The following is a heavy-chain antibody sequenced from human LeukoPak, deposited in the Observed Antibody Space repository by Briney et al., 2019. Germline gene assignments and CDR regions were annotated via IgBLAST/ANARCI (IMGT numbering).Heavy chain of an antibody. D-gene: IGHD6-13*01. CDR1: GFTFSSFG. Sequence: PGGSLRLSCAASGFTFSSFGMHWVRQAPGKGLEWVAVISYDGSSKYYADSVKGRFTISRDTTKNTLYLQMNSLRAEDTAVYFCASTAMYSGSWYFFDFGRQGTLVSV. CDR2: ISYDGSSK. V-gene: IGHV3-30*03. CDR3: ASTAMYSGSWYFFDF. J-gene: IGHJ4*02.